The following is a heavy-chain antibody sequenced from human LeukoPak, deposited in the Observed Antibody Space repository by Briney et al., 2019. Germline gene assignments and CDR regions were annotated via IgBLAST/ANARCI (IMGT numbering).Heavy chain of an antibody. CDR1: GVIFSDYG. CDR2: IGGRGGST. CDR3: AKQGRDWLRDYYYYMDV. Sequence: SGGTLRLSCAASGVIFSDYGMSWVRQAPGKGLEWVSTIGGRGGSTYYADSVKGRFTISRDNSRNKLYLQMNSLRAEDTAVYYCAKQGRDWLRDYYYYMDVWGKGTTVTISS. V-gene: IGHV3-23*01. D-gene: IGHD3-9*01. J-gene: IGHJ6*03.